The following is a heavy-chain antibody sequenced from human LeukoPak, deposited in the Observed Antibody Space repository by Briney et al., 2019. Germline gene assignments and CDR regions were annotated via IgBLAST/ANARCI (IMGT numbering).Heavy chain of an antibody. Sequence: GGSLRLSCAASGFTFSSYWMIWVRQAPGKGLEWVSAIRSNGETVYNADSVKGRFTVSRDNSRQTLFLQMSSLRVEDTATYYCAKGQELDDGVFDSWGQGTLVTVSS. D-gene: IGHD1-1*01. J-gene: IGHJ4*02. V-gene: IGHV3-23*01. CDR3: AKGQELDDGVFDS. CDR2: IRSNGETV. CDR1: GFTFSSYW.